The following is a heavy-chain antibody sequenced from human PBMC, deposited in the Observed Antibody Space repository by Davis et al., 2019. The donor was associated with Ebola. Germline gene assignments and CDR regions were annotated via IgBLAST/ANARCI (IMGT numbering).Heavy chain of an antibody. Sequence: MPSETLSLTCGVYGGSISGYSWTWIRQPPGKGLEWIGDSGSPNYNPSLRSRVTISVDTSKNQCSLKLTSVTAADTAVYYCARHGGGPWGVMEVFDPWGQGTLVTVSS. D-gene: IGHD3-16*01. V-gene: IGHV4-34*01. CDR1: GGSISGYS. CDR3: ARHGGGPWGVMEVFDP. J-gene: IGHJ5*02. CDR2: SGSP.